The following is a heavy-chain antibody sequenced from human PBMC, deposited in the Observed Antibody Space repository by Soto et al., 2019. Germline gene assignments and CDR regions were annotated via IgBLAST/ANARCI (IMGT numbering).Heavy chain of an antibody. CDR2: IYYSGST. CDR3: ARHCKDFWSGNWFDP. V-gene: IGHV4-39*01. D-gene: IGHD3-3*01. CDR1: GGSISSSSYY. Sequence: SETLSLTCTVSGGSISSSSYYWGWIRQPPGKGLEWIGSIYYSGSTYYNPSLKSRVTISVDTSKNQFSLKLSSVTAADTAVYYCARHCKDFWSGNWFDPWGQGTLVTVSS. J-gene: IGHJ5*02.